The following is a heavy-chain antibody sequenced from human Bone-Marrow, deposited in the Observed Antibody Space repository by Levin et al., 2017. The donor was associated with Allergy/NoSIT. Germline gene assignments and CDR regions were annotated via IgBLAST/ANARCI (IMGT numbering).Heavy chain of an antibody. Sequence: GASVKVSCKASGDTFNRYIISWVRQAPGQGLEWMGGIIPIYNTPKYAQKFQGRVTIIAEDSTGTGYMELSSLTSEDTAVYYCARDGLGYCSGDNCLDAFDVWGQGTMVIVSS. J-gene: IGHJ3*01. CDR1: GDTFNRYI. V-gene: IGHV1-69*13. CDR3: ARDGLGYCSGDNCLDAFDV. D-gene: IGHD2-15*01. CDR2: IIPIYNTP.